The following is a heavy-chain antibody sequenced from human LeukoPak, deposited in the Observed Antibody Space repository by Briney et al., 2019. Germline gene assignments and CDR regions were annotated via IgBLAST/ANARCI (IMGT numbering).Heavy chain of an antibody. V-gene: IGHV3-7*01. CDR2: IKQDGSEK. D-gene: IGHD1-26*01. Sequence: GGSLRLPCAASGFTFSSYWMSWVRQAPGKGLEWVANIKQDGSEKYYVDSVKGRFTISRDNAKNSLYLQMNSLRAGDTAVYYCSRRVVPSGSYPLPGRYYFDYWGQGTLVTVSS. J-gene: IGHJ4*02. CDR1: GFTFSSYW. CDR3: SRRVVPSGSYPLPGRYYFDY.